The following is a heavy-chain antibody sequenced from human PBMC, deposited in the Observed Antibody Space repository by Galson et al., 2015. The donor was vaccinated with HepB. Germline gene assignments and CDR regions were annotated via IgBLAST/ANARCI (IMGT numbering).Heavy chain of an antibody. V-gene: IGHV1-46*01. J-gene: IGHJ6*02. CDR2: INPSGGST. CDR1: GYTFTSYY. D-gene: IGHD6-13*01. CDR3: ARNWYSSSWGYYYYGMDV. Sequence: SVKVSCKASGYTFTSYYMHWVRQAPGQGLEWMGIINPSGGSTSYAQKFQGRVTMTRDTSTSTVYMELSSLRSEDTAVYYCARNWYSSSWGYYYYGMDVWGQGTTVTVSS.